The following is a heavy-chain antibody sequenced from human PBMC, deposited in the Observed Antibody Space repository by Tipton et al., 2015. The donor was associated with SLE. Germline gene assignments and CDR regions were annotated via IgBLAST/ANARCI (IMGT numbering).Heavy chain of an antibody. CDR3: ARGLGSSYFDL. J-gene: IGHJ2*01. CDR2: IYYSGST. V-gene: IGHV4-39*07. Sequence: TLSLTCTVSGGSISSSSYYWGWIRQPPGKGLEWIGSIYYSGSTYYNPSLKSRVTISVDTSKNQFSLKLSSVTAADTAVYYCARGLGSSYFDLWGRGTLVTVSS. CDR1: GGSISSSSYY. D-gene: IGHD2-15*01.